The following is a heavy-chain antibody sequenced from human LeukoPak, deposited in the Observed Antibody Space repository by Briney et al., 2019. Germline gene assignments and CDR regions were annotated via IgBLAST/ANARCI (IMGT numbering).Heavy chain of an antibody. CDR1: GGSISSSSYY. CDR3: ARAALGSGSYRY. V-gene: IGHV4-39*01. D-gene: IGHD3-10*01. CDR2: IYYSGST. J-gene: IGHJ4*02. Sequence: PSETLSLTCTVSGGSISSSSYYWGWIRQPPGKGLEWIGSIYYSGSTYYNPSLKSQVTISVDTSKNQFSLKLSSVTAADTAVYYCARAALGSGSYRYWGQGTLVTVSS.